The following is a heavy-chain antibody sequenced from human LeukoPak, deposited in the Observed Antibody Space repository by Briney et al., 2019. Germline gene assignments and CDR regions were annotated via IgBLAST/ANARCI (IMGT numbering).Heavy chain of an antibody. CDR2: INHSGST. CDR3: ARGEAVAGFDY. Sequence: PSETLSLTCAVYGGSFSGYYWSWIRQPPGKGLEWIGEINHSGSTNYNPSLKSRVTMSVDTSKNQFSLKLSPVTAADTAVYYCARGEAVAGFDYWGQGTLVTVSS. CDR1: GGSFSGYY. D-gene: IGHD6-19*01. J-gene: IGHJ4*02. V-gene: IGHV4-34*01.